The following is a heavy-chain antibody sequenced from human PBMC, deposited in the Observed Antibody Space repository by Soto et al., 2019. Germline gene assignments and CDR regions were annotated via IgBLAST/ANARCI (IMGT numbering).Heavy chain of an antibody. J-gene: IGHJ3*02. CDR1: GFTVSSNY. Sequence: EVQLVETGGGLIQPGGSLRLSCAASGFTVSSNYMSLVRQAPGKGLEWVSVIYSGGSTYNVDYVKGRFTNSRDNSKNTLGLQMNSLRAEDTAGYYCARGIVRSGYAPDAFDIWGPGPMVSVSS. CDR2: IYSGGST. CDR3: ARGIVRSGYAPDAFDI. D-gene: IGHD3-3*01. V-gene: IGHV3-53*02.